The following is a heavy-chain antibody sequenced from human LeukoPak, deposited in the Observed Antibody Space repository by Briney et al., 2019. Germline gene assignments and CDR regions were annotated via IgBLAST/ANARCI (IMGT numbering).Heavy chain of an antibody. CDR3: ARLMFFYCSGGSCYYAFDI. CDR2: IYYSGST. J-gene: IGHJ3*02. CDR1: GGSISSYY. Sequence: SETLSLTCTVSGGSISSYYWSWIRQPPGKGLEWIGYIYYSGSTNYNPSLKSRVTISVDTSKNQFSLKLSSVTAADTVVYYCARLMFFYCSGGSCYYAFDIWGQGTMVTVSS. V-gene: IGHV4-59*08. D-gene: IGHD2-15*01.